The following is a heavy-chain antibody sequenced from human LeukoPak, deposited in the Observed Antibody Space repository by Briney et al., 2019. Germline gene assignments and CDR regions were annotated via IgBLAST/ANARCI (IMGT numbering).Heavy chain of an antibody. CDR3: AREAVPAAIEYFDY. D-gene: IGHD2-2*02. CDR2: IYYSGST. J-gene: IGHJ4*02. CDR1: GGSISISSYY. V-gene: IGHV4-39*07. Sequence: PSETLSLTCTVSGGSISISSYYWGWIRQPPGKRLEWIGSIYYSGSTYYNPSLKSRVTISVDTSKNQFSLKLSSVTAADTAVYYCAREAVPAAIEYFDYWGQGTLVTVSS.